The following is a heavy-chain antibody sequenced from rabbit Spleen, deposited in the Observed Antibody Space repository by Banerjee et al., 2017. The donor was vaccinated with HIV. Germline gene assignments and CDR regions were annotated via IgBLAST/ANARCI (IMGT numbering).Heavy chain of an antibody. D-gene: IGHD1-1*01. CDR3: ARDLTSVVGWNFNL. CDR1: GVSFSDKDV. Sequence: EQLEESGGGLVKPKGSLTLTCKASGVSFSDKDVMCWVRQAPGKGLEWIGCINTATGKAVYASWAKGRFTISKTSSTTVTLQMTSLTAADTATYFCARDLTSVVGWNFNLWGPGPLVTVS. J-gene: IGHJ4*01. V-gene: IGHV1S45*01. CDR2: INTATGKA.